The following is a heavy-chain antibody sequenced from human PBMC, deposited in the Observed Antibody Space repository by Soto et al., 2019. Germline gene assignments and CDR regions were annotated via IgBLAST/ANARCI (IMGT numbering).Heavy chain of an antibody. V-gene: IGHV3-30*18. Sequence: QVQLVESGGGVVQPGRSLRLSCAASGFTFSSYGMHWVRQAPGKGLEWVAVISYDGSNKYYADSVKGRFTISRDNSKNXXYLQMNSRRAEDTAVYYCAKGAYDSSGYYSWCFDYWGQGTLVTVSS. CDR1: GFTFSSYG. D-gene: IGHD3-22*01. CDR3: AKGAYDSSGYYSWCFDY. J-gene: IGHJ4*02. CDR2: ISYDGSNK.